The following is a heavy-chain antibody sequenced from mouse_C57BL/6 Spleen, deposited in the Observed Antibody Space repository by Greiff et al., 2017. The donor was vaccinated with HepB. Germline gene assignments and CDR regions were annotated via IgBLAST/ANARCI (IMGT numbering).Heavy chain of an antibody. CDR1: GYTFTSYW. CDR2: IYPGNSDT. V-gene: IGHV1-5*01. J-gene: IGHJ3*01. D-gene: IGHD2-4*01. Sequence: DVKLQESGTVLARPGASVKMSCKTSGYTFTSYWMHWVKQRPGQGLEWIGAIYPGNSDTSYNQKFKGKAKLTAVTSASTAYMELSSLTNEDSAVYYCTRNDYDDVRFAYWGQGTLVTVSA. CDR3: TRNDYDDVRFAY.